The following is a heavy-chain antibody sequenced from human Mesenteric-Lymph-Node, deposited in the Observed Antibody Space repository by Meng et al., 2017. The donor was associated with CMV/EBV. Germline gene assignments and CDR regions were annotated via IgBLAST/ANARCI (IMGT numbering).Heavy chain of an antibody. CDR1: GFTFSSYS. CDR3: ARGLGWGRFDP. J-gene: IGHJ5*02. V-gene: IGHV3-48*02. Sequence: GESLKISCAASGFTFSSYSMNWVRQAPGKGLEWVSYISSSSSTIYYADSVKGRFTISRDNAKNSLYLQVNSLRDEDTAVYYCARGLGWGRFDPWGQGTLVTVSS. CDR2: ISSSSSTI. D-gene: IGHD6-19*01.